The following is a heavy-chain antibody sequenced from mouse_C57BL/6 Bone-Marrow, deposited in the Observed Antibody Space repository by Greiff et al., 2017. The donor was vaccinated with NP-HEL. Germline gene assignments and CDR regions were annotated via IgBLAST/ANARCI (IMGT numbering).Heavy chain of an antibody. CDR2: IDPSDSYT. V-gene: IGHV1-50*01. Sequence: QVQLQQPGAELVKPGASVKLSCKASGYTFTSYWMQWVKQRPGQGLEWIGEIDPSDSYTNYNQKFKGKATLTVDSSSSTAYMQLSSLTSEDSAVYYCARSFTTVVLYAYFDVWGTGTTLTVSS. D-gene: IGHD1-1*01. CDR3: ARSFTTVVLYAYFDV. J-gene: IGHJ1*03. CDR1: GYTFTSYW.